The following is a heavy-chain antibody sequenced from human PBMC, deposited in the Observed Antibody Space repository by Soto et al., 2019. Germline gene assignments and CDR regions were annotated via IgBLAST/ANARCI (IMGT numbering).Heavy chain of an antibody. D-gene: IGHD3-3*01. V-gene: IGHV3-30*18. J-gene: IGHJ6*02. CDR3: AKIIGYYDFWSGYWSGMDV. CDR1: GFTFSSYG. Sequence: GGSLRLSCAASGFTFSSYGMHWVRQAPGKGLEWVAVISYDGSNKYYADSVKGRFTISRDNSKNTLYLQMNSLRAEDTAVYYCAKIIGYYDFWSGYWSGMDVWGQGTTVTVS. CDR2: ISYDGSNK.